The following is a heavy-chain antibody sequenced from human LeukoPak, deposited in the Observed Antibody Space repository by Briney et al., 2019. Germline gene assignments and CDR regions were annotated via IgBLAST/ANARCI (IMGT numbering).Heavy chain of an antibody. CDR3: ARGVQRITMVRGVNGRWFDP. J-gene: IGHJ5*02. CDR1: GYTFTSYG. V-gene: IGHV1-18*01. Sequence: GASVKVSCKASGYTFTSYGISWVRQAPGQGLEWMGWISAYNGNTNYAQKLQGRVTMTRNTSISTAYMELSSLRSEDTAVYYCARGVQRITMVRGVNGRWFDPWGQGTLVTVSS. CDR2: ISAYNGNT. D-gene: IGHD3-10*01.